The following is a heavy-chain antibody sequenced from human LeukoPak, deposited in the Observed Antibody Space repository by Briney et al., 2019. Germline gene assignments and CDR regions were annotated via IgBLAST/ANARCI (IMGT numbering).Heavy chain of an antibody. V-gene: IGHV4-39*01. CDR3: ARPRGLGQTTDAFDI. D-gene: IGHD1-7*01. CDR2: IYYSGST. Sequence: SETPSLTRTVSGGSISSSSYYWGWLRQPPGKGLEWIGSIYYSGSTYYNPSLKSRVTISVDTSKNQFSLKLSSVTAADTAVYYCARPRGLGQTTDAFDIWGQGTMVTVSS. J-gene: IGHJ3*02. CDR1: GGSISSSSYY.